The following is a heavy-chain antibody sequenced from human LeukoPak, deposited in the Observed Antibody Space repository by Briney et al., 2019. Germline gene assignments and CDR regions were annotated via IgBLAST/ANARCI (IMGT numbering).Heavy chain of an antibody. CDR2: IGSSDSIT. Sequence: EGSLRLSCAASGFIFIDYYMSWIRQAPGKGLEWVSYIGSSDSITYYADSVKGRFTISRDNAKNSLYLQMNSLRAEDTAVYYCARGGHSYALNWGQGTLVTVSS. V-gene: IGHV3-11*01. CDR1: GFIFIDYY. CDR3: ARGGHSYALN. D-gene: IGHD2-2*01. J-gene: IGHJ4*02.